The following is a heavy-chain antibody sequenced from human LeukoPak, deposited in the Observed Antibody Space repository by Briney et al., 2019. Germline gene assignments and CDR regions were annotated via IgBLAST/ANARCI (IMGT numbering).Heavy chain of an antibody. CDR3: TRLLQDGYNSFDY. D-gene: IGHD5-24*01. J-gene: IGHJ4*02. CDR1: GFTFSSYA. Sequence: PGGSLRLSCAASGFTFSSYAMHWVRQAPGKGLEYVSAISSNGGSTYYANSVKGRFTISRDNSKNTLYLQIGSLRAEDMAVYYCTRLLQDGYNSFDYWGQGTLVTVSS. V-gene: IGHV3-64*01. CDR2: ISSNGGST.